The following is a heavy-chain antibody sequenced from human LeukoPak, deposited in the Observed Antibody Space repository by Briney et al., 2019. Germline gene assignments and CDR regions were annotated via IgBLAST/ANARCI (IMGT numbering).Heavy chain of an antibody. D-gene: IGHD4-17*01. CDR3: AREDPQTTVPEGMDV. V-gene: IGHV4-59*01. Sequence: SETLSLTCTVSGGSISSYYWSWIRQSPGKGLEWIGYIYYSGTTNYNPSLKSRVTISVDTSKNQFSLQLRSVTAADTAVYYRAREDPQTTVPEGMDVWGQGTTVTVSS. CDR2: IYYSGTT. CDR1: GGSISSYY. J-gene: IGHJ6*02.